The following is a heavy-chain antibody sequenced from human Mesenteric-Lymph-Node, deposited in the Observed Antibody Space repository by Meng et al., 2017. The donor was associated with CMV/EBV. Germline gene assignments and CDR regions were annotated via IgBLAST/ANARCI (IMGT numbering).Heavy chain of an antibody. CDR3: ARSYCGSSSCYNPVGVGMDV. CDR1: GYTFTVYY. D-gene: IGHD3-10*01. V-gene: IGHV1-2*02. CDR2: INPNSGGT. Sequence: AAAKVFCKASGYTFTVYYLNWVRQAPGQGLELMGWINPNSGGTKYPQKLQGRVTMTSDTSIRTAYMDLSSLSYDDTAVYYCARSYCGSSSCYNPVGVGMDVWGQGTTVTVSS. J-gene: IGHJ6*02.